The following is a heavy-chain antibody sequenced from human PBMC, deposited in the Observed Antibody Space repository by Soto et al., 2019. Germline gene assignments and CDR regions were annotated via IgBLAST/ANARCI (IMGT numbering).Heavy chain of an antibody. D-gene: IGHD1-26*01. J-gene: IGHJ2*01. CDR3: VKYNLHRASYENGYFDL. Sequence: QVQLVESGGGVVQPGTSLRLSCAASGFTFSSYGMHWVRQAPGQGLEWLAVISFDGDYTYLADSVKGRFTIARDNSKNTLLMQMSSLKAEDTAVYYCVKYNLHRASYENGYFDLWGRGTLVTVSS. CDR1: GFTFSSYG. CDR2: ISFDGDYT. V-gene: IGHV3-30*18.